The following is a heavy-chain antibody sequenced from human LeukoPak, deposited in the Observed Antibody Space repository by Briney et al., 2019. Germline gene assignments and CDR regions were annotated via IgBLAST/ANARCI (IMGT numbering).Heavy chain of an antibody. D-gene: IGHD6-13*01. J-gene: IGHJ4*02. Sequence: GGSLRLSCAASGFTFSSYWMHWVRQAPGKGLVWVSRINSDGSSTSYADSVKGRFTISRDNAKNTLYLQMNSPRAEDTAVYYCAREYSSSWSTNFDYWGQGTLVTVSS. V-gene: IGHV3-74*01. CDR2: INSDGSST. CDR3: AREYSSSWSTNFDY. CDR1: GFTFSSYW.